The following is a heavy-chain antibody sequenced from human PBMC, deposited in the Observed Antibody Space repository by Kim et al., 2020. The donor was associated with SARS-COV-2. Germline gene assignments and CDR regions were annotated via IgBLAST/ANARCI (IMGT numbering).Heavy chain of an antibody. D-gene: IGHD3-22*01. Sequence: YAQGFTGRFVFSLDTSVSTAYLQISSLKAEDTAVYYCARDLTAADSPWAYWGQGTLVTVSS. V-gene: IGHV7-4-1*02. J-gene: IGHJ4*02. CDR3: ARDLTAADSPWAY.